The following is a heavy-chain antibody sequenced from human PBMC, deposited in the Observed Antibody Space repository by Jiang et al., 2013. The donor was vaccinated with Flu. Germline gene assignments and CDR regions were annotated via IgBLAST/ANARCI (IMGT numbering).Heavy chain of an antibody. J-gene: IGHJ4*02. V-gene: IGHV4-4*02. D-gene: IGHD3-22*01. CDR3: ARHSGGYYENFFDY. CDR2: VSQSGTT. Sequence: GPGLVKPSGTLSLTCAVSGVSISDTNWWSWVRQPPGKGLDWIGEVSQSGTTNYNPSLKRRASISVDKSKNQLSLILKSVTAADTAVYFCARHSGGYYENFFDYWGQGSRVTVSS. CDR1: GVSISDTNW.